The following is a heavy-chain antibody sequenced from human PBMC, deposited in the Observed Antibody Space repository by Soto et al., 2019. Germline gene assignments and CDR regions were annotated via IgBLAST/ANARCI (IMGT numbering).Heavy chain of an antibody. CDR2: IYYSGNT. J-gene: IGHJ6*01. D-gene: IGHD4-4*01. Sequence: QVQLQESGPGLVKPSQTLSLTCTVSGGSVSSSTYYWSWIRQPPGKGLEWIAYIYYSGNTYYSPSLRSRVTISVDTSNNQFSLNLSSVTAADTAVYYCARVSVTGYGVDVW. V-gene: IGHV4-30-4*01. CDR1: GGSVSSSTYY. CDR3: ARVSVTGYGVDV.